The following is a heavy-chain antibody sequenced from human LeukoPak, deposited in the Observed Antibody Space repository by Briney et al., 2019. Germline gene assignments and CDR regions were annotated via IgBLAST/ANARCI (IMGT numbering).Heavy chain of an antibody. CDR3: ARAYSNYEVDV. V-gene: IGHV3-48*01. CDR2: ISSSSSTI. Sequence: GGSLRLSCAASGSTFSSYSMNWVRQAPGKGLEWVSYISSSSSTIYYADSVKGRFTISRDNAKNSLYLQMNSLRAEDTAVYYCARAYSNYEVDVWGKGTTVTVSS. CDR1: GSTFSSYS. D-gene: IGHD4-11*01. J-gene: IGHJ6*04.